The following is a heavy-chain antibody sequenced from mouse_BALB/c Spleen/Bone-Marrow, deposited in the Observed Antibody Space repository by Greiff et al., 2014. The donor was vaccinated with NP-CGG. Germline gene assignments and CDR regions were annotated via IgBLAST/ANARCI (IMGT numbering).Heavy chain of an antibody. V-gene: IGHV1-9*01. CDR2: ILPGSGST. J-gene: IGHJ4*01. CDR3: ARGYAMDY. CDR1: GYTFSSYW. Sequence: QVQLQQPGAELMKPGASVKISCKATGYTFSSYWIGWVKQRPGHGLEWIGEILPGSGSTNYNEKFKGKATFTADTSSNTAYMQLSSPTSEDSAVYYCARGYAMDYWGQGTSVTVSS.